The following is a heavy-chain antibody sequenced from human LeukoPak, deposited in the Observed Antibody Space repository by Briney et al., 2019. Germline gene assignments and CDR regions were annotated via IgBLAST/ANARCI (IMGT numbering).Heavy chain of an antibody. Sequence: PSETLSLSCTVSGGSITNYYWNWIRQPPGKGLEWIGCIYYSGSTNYNPSLKSRVTISVDTSKNQFSLRLTSVSAADTAVYYCARGFDSKSTYFDYWGQGTLLTVSS. J-gene: IGHJ4*02. CDR3: ARGFDSKSTYFDY. CDR1: GGSITNYY. D-gene: IGHD5-12*01. V-gene: IGHV4-59*01. CDR2: IYYSGST.